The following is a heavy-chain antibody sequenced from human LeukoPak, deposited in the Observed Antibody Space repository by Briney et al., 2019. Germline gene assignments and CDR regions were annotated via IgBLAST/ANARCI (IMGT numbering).Heavy chain of an antibody. Sequence: GWSLILSCAASEFTFSSYWMSWVRQAPENGMEWVANIEKDGRDKYYVHSVKGRFTISRDNAKTALYLQMNSLRAEDTAVYSCARGNYGMDVWGKGTTVTVSS. CDR3: ARGNYGMDV. J-gene: IGHJ6*04. CDR2: IEKDGRDK. CDR1: EFTFSSYW. V-gene: IGHV3-7*01.